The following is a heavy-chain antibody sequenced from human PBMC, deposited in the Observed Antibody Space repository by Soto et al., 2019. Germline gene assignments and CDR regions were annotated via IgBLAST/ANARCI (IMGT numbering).Heavy chain of an antibody. CDR3: ASRSSGWYFDY. CDR1: GFTFSSYG. J-gene: IGHJ4*02. Sequence: GGSLRLSCAASGFTFSSYGMHWVRQAPGKGLEWVAFISYDGSNRYYADSVKGRFTISRDNSKNTLYLQMNSLRAEDTAVYYCASRSSGWYFDYWGQGTLVTVSS. D-gene: IGHD6-19*01. V-gene: IGHV3-30*03. CDR2: ISYDGSNR.